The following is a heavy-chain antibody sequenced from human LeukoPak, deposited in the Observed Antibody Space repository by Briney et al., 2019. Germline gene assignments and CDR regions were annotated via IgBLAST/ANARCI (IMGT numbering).Heavy chain of an antibody. CDR2: INHSGST. CDR3: ARVAIEGRDRHNAFDI. D-gene: IGHD5-12*01. V-gene: IGHV4-34*01. CDR1: GGSFSGYY. Sequence: SETLSLTCAVYGGSFSGYYWSWIRQPPGKGLEWIGEINHSGSTNYNPSLKSRVTISVDTSKNQFSLKLSSVTAADTAAYYCARVAIEGRDRHNAFDIWGQGTMVTVSS. J-gene: IGHJ3*02.